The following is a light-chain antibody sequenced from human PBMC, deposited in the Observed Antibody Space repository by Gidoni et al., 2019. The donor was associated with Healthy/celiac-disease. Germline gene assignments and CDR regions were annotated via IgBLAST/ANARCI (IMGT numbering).Light chain of an antibody. CDR1: KLGDKY. CDR3: QAWDSSTLWV. CDR2: KDS. V-gene: IGLV3-1*01. Sequence: SYELTQPPSASVSPGQTANITCSGDKLGDKYACWYQQKPGQSPVLVIYKDSKRPSGIPERFSGSNSGNTATLTISGTQAMDEADYYCQAWDSSTLWVFGGGTKLTVL. J-gene: IGLJ3*02.